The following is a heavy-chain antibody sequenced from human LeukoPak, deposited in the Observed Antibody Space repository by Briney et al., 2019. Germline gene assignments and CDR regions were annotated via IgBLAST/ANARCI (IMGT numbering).Heavy chain of an antibody. J-gene: IGHJ4*02. CDR1: GFTFSSYA. D-gene: IGHD3-22*01. CDR3: AKDVIYYGGSVYYYPEGAFDY. V-gene: IGHV3-23*01. CDR2: IGGSGGST. Sequence: PGGSLRLSCAASGFTFSSYAMNWVRQAPGKGLEWVSSIGGSGGSTYYADSVKGRFTISRDNSKSTLYLQMNSLRAEDTAVYYCAKDVIYYGGSVYYYPEGAFDYWGRGTLVTVSS.